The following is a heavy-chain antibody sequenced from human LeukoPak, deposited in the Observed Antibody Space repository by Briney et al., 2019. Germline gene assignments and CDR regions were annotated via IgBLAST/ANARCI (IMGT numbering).Heavy chain of an antibody. CDR3: ARTIVVVPAAMLWFDP. CDR1: GFTFSSYS. D-gene: IGHD2-2*01. V-gene: IGHV3-48*02. Sequence: GGSLRLSCAASGFTFSSYSMNWVRQAPGKGPEWVSYITSSSSTIYYADSVKGRFTISRDNAKNSVYLQMNSLRDEDTAVYYCARTIVVVPAAMLWFDPWGQGTLVTVSS. CDR2: ITSSSSTI. J-gene: IGHJ5*02.